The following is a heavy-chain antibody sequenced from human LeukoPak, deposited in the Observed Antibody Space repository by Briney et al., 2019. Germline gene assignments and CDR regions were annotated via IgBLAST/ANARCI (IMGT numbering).Heavy chain of an antibody. D-gene: IGHD2-2*01. CDR3: AKERSMSSSTLLVGDY. CDR1: GGTFSTYA. V-gene: IGHV3-23*01. Sequence: SCKASGGTFSTYAMSWVRQAPGKGLEWVSAISGSGSSTYYADSVKGRFTISRDNSKNTLYLQMNSLRAEDTAVYYCAKERSMSSSTLLVGDYWGQGILVTVSS. J-gene: IGHJ4*02. CDR2: ISGSGSST.